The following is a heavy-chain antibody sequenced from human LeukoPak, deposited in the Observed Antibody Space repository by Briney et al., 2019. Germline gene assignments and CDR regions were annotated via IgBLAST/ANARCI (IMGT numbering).Heavy chain of an antibody. V-gene: IGHV3-23*01. J-gene: IGHJ4*02. Sequence: GSLRLSCAASGFTFSSYAMSWVRQAPGKGLEWVSAISGSGGSTYYADSVKGRFTISRDNSKNTLYLQMNSLRAEDTAVYYCAKDRQDLNVLRFLEWLSPFDYWGQGTLVTVSS. CDR2: ISGSGGST. D-gene: IGHD3-3*01. CDR3: AKDRQDLNVLRFLEWLSPFDY. CDR1: GFTFSSYA.